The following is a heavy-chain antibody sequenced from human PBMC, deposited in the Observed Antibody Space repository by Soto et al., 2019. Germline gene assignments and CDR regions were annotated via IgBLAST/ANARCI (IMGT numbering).Heavy chain of an antibody. CDR3: ARTMTTSGWFDP. V-gene: IGHV4-30-2*01. CDR1: GGPTTSGGYS. D-gene: IGHD4-17*01. Sequence: KSSETLSLTCAVSGGPTTSGGYSWSWIRQPPGKGLEWIGYIYHSGGTYYNPSLKSRVTLSIDRTKKQFSLKLKSVTAADTAVYFCARTMTTSGWFDPWGQGTLVTV. CDR2: IYHSGGT. J-gene: IGHJ5*02.